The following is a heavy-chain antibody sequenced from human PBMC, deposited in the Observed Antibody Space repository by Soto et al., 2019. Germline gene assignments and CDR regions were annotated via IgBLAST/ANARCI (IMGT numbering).Heavy chain of an antibody. CDR2: IIPIFGTA. Sequence: GASVKVSCKASGGTFSSYAISWVRQAPGQGLEWLGGIIPIFGTANYAQKFQGRVTITADESTSTAYMELSSLRSEDTAVYYCARGYGIEDAWFDPWGQGTLVTVSS. V-gene: IGHV1-69*13. D-gene: IGHD2-15*01. CDR3: ARGYGIEDAWFDP. J-gene: IGHJ5*02. CDR1: GGTFSSYA.